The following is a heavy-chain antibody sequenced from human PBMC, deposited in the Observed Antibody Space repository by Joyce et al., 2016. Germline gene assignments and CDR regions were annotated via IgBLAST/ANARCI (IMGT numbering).Heavy chain of an antibody. J-gene: IGHJ4*02. Sequence: EVQLVESGGGLVQPGGSLRLSYAASGFTFSDYWMSWVRQAPGKGLQWVANIKDDGRDKYYVDSMKGRVIISRDNTQNSLYLQANNLRAEDTALYYCARIGDSGSPFDYWGQGTPVTVSS. V-gene: IGHV3-7*03. CDR1: GFTFSDYW. CDR2: IKDDGRDK. CDR3: ARIGDSGSPFDY. D-gene: IGHD1-26*01.